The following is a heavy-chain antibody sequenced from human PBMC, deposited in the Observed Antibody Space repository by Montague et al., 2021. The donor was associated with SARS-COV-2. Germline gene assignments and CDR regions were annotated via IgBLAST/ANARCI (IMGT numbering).Heavy chain of an antibody. CDR3: AKRYCSGGSCYSGFDP. J-gene: IGHJ5*02. CDR1: GFTFSSYA. V-gene: IGHV3-23*01. CDR2: ISGSGGST. D-gene: IGHD2-15*01. Sequence: SLRLSYAASGFTFSSYAISWVRQAPGKGLEWVSAISGSGGSTYYADSVKGRFTISRDNSKNTLYLQMNSLRAEDMAVYYCAKRYCSGGSCYSGFDPWGQGTLVTVSS.